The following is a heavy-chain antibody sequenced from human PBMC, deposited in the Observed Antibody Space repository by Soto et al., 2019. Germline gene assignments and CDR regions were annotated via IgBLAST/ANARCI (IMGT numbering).Heavy chain of an antibody. Sequence: PGGSLRLSCAASGFTFSSYAMHWVRQAPGKXLEWVAVISYDGSNKYYADSVKGRFTISRDNSKNTLYLQMNSLRAEDTAVYYRARRISSSWYDYYYHGMDVWGQGATVTVSS. J-gene: IGHJ6*02. CDR1: GFTFSSYA. D-gene: IGHD6-13*01. V-gene: IGHV3-30-3*01. CDR2: ISYDGSNK. CDR3: ARRISSSWYDYYYHGMDV.